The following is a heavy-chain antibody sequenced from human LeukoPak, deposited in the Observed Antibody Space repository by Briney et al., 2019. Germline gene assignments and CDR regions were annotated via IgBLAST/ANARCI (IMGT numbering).Heavy chain of an antibody. CDR2: ISAYNGNT. D-gene: IGHD3-22*01. V-gene: IGHV1-18*01. J-gene: IGHJ4*02. CDR1: GYTFTSYG. Sequence: GASVKVSCKASGYTFTSYGISWVRQAPGQGLEWMGWISAYNGNTNYAQKLQGRVTMTTDTSTSTAYMELRSLRSDDTAVYYCAKAHATYYYDTRGYFDYWGQGTLVTVSS. CDR3: AKAHATYYYDTRGYFDY.